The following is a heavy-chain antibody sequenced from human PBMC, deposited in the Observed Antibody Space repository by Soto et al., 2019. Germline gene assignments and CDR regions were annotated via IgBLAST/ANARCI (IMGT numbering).Heavy chain of an antibody. CDR3: AKVRYYDSSGYHHPVFDY. Sequence: ESLRLSCAASGFTFSSYAMSWVRQAPGKGLEWVSAISGSGGSTYYADSVKGRFTISRDNSKNTLYLQMNSLRAEDTAVYYCAKVRYYDSSGYHHPVFDYWGQGTLVTVSS. V-gene: IGHV3-23*01. D-gene: IGHD3-22*01. CDR1: GFTFSSYA. CDR2: ISGSGGST. J-gene: IGHJ4*02.